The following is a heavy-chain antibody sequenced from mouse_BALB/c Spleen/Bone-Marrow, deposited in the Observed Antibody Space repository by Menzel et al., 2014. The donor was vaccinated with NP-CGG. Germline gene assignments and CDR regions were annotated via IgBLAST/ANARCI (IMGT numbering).Heavy chain of an antibody. V-gene: IGHV4-1*02. CDR3: ARPDYYGYLNY. Sequence: DVQLQESGGGLVQPGGSLKLSCAASGFDFSRYWMSWVRQAPGKGLEWIGEINPDSRTINYSPSLKDKFIISRDNAKNXLYLRLNKVRSEDTALYYCARPDYYGYLNYWGQGTTLTVSS. CDR1: GFDFSRYW. D-gene: IGHD1-1*01. J-gene: IGHJ2*01. CDR2: INPDSRTI.